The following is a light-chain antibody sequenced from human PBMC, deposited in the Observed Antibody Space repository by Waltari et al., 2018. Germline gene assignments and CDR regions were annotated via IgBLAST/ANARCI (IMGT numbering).Light chain of an antibody. CDR2: DVS. Sequence: QSALTQPRSVSGSPGQSVTISCTGTSSAVGGYNYVSWYQQHPGKAPQLMIYDVSKRPSGVPDRFSGSKSGNTASLTISGLQAEDEADYYCCSYAGSCYVFGTGTKVTVL. J-gene: IGLJ1*01. CDR3: CSYAGSCYV. CDR1: SSAVGGYNY. V-gene: IGLV2-11*01.